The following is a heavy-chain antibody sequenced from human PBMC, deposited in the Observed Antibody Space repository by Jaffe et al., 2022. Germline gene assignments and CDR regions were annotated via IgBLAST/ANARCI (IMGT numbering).Heavy chain of an antibody. CDR1: GGSISSSSYY. CDR3: ARLEVGYCSGGSCYGFDY. Sequence: QLQLQESGPGLVKPSETLSLTCTVSGGSISSSSYYWGWIRQPPGKGLEWIGSIYYSGSTYYNPSLKSRVTISVDTSKNQFSLKLSSVTAADTAVYYCARLEVGYCSGGSCYGFDYWGQGTLVTVSS. V-gene: IGHV4-39*01. CDR2: IYYSGST. D-gene: IGHD2-15*01. J-gene: IGHJ4*02.